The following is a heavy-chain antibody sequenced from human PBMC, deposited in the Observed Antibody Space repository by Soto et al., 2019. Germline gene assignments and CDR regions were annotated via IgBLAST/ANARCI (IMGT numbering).Heavy chain of an antibody. CDR1: GFTFSSYG. CDR2: ISYDGSNK. J-gene: IGHJ6*02. D-gene: IGHD2-8*01. Sequence: GGSLRLSCAASGFTFSSYGMHWVRQAPGKGLEWVAVISYDGSNKYYADSVKGRFTISRDNSKNTLYLQMNSLRAEDTAVYYCAKDEGDCTNGVFYTWDYYYYGMAVWGQGTTVTVSS. V-gene: IGHV3-30*18. CDR3: AKDEGDCTNGVFYTWDYYYYGMAV.